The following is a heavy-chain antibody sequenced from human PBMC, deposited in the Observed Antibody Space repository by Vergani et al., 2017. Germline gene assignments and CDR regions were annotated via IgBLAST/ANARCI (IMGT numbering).Heavy chain of an antibody. CDR1: GFTFSSYG. CDR3: AKTFTVNPAEYFQH. J-gene: IGHJ1*01. D-gene: IGHD4-17*01. Sequence: VQLVETGGGLIQPGGSLRLSCAASGFTFSSYGMHWVRQAPGKGLEWVAFIRYDGSNKYYADSVKGRFTISRDNSKNTLYLQMNSLRAEDTTVYYCAKTFTVNPAEYFQHWGQGTLVTVSS. V-gene: IGHV3-30*02. CDR2: IRYDGSNK.